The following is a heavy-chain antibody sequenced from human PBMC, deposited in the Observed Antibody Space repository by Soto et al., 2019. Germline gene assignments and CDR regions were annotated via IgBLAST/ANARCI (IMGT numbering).Heavy chain of an antibody. D-gene: IGHD3-16*01. V-gene: IGHV4-38-2*02. J-gene: IGHJ4*02. CDR2: MYHSGTT. Sequence: SETLSLTCTVSNYSISSGYYWGWIRQSPGEGLEWIVSMYHSGTTYYNPSLKSRVTISIDTSKNQFSLKLTSVTSADTAVYFCARVAFGPIDYWGQGTLVTVS. CDR3: ARVAFGPIDY. CDR1: NYSISSGYY.